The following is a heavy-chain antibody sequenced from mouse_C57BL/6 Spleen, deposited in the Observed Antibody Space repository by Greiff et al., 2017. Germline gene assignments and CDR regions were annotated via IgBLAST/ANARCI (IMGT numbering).Heavy chain of an antibody. J-gene: IGHJ3*01. D-gene: IGHD3-2*02. Sequence: QVHVKQPGTELVKPGASVKLSCKASGYTFTSYWMHWVKQRPGQGLEWIGNINPSNGGTNYNEKFKSKATLTVDKSSSTAYMQLSSLSSEDSAVYYCARGAQATETYWGQGALVTVSA. CDR1: GYTFTSYW. V-gene: IGHV1-53*01. CDR2: INPSNGGT. CDR3: ARGAQATETY.